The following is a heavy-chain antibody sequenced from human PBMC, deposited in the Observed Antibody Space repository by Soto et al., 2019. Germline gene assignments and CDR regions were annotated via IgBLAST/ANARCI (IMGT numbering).Heavy chain of an antibody. CDR2: INPNSGGT. D-gene: IGHD6-6*01. CDR3: ARDIGSSSSGFYYYGMDV. Sequence: ASVKVSCKASGYTFTGYHMHWLRQAPGQGLEWMGWINPNSGGTNYAQKFQGRVTMTRDTSISTAYMELSRLRSDDTAVYYCARDIGSSSSGFYYYGMDVWGQGTTVTVSS. V-gene: IGHV1-2*02. J-gene: IGHJ6*02. CDR1: GYTFTGYH.